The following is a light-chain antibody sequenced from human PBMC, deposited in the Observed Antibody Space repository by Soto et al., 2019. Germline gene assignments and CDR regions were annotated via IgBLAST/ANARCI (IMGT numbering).Light chain of an antibody. CDR2: LGS. Sequence: DIVMTQSPLSLPVTPGEPASISCRSSQSLLHSNGYNYLDWYLQKPGQSPQLLIYLGSSRASGVXDXXSGSGSGTDFTLKISRVEAEDVGVYYCMQALQTPRTFGQGTKVEIK. CDR1: QSLLHSNGYNY. J-gene: IGKJ1*01. V-gene: IGKV2-28*01. CDR3: MQALQTPRT.